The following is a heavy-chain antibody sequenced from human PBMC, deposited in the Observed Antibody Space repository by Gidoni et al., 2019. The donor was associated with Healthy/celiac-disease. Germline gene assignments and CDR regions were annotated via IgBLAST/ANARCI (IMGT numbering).Heavy chain of an antibody. J-gene: IGHJ6*02. CDR1: GFTFSSYA. CDR2: ISGSGGST. Sequence: EVQLVESGGGLVQPGGSLRLSCAASGFTFSSYAMSWVRQAPGKGLGWVSAISGSGGSTYYADSVKGRFTISRDNSKNTLYLQMNSLRAEDTAVYYCAKDGYGDAATHYYYYYGMDVWGQGTTVTVSS. CDR3: AKDGYGDAATHYYYYYGMDV. D-gene: IGHD4-17*01. V-gene: IGHV3-23*04.